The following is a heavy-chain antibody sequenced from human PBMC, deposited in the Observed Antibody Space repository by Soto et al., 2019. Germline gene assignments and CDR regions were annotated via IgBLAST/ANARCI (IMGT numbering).Heavy chain of an antibody. CDR2: INPNSGGT. D-gene: IGHD3-10*01. CDR1: GYTFTGYY. Sequence: QVQLVQSGAEVKKPGASVKVSCKASGYTFTGYYMHWVRQAPGQGLEWMGWINPNSGGTNYAQKFQGWAPMTRDTSISPAYRELSRLRSDDTAVYYCARGGNYYGSGSYAPPRMDVWGKGTTVTVSS. CDR3: ARGGNYYGSGSYAPPRMDV. V-gene: IGHV1-2*04. J-gene: IGHJ6*03.